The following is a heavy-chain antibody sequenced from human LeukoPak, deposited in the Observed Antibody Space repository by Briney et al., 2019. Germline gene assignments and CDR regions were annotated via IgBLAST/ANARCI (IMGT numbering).Heavy chain of an antibody. CDR1: GFSFITYS. D-gene: IGHD3-10*01. V-gene: IGHV3-21*04. J-gene: IGHJ6*03. CDR3: AGGGFGEAYYYYYYMDV. Sequence: PGGSLRLSCAASGFSFITYSMNWVRQAPGKGLEWVSSISSTSSYIYYADSVKGRFTISRDNAKNSLYLQMNSLRAEDTAVYYCAGGGFGEAYYYYYYMDVWGKGTTVTVSS. CDR2: ISSTSSYI.